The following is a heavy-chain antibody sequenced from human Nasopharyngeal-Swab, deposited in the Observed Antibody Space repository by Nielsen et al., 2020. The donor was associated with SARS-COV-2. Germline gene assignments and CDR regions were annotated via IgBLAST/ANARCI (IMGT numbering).Heavy chain of an antibody. J-gene: IGHJ2*01. CDR2: IYYSGST. CDR1: GGSISSSSYY. V-gene: IGHV4-39*01. D-gene: IGHD6-13*01. CDR3: ARRMSPAGTELRVWWYFDL. Sequence: ESLKISCTVSGGSISSSSYYWGWIRQPPGKGLEWIGSIYYSGSTYYNPSLKSRVTISVDTSKNQFSLKLSSVTAADTAVYYCARRMSPAGTELRVWWYFDLWGRGTLVTVSS.